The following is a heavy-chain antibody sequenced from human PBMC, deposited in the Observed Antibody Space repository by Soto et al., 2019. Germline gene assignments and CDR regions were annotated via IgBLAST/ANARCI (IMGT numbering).Heavy chain of an antibody. J-gene: IGHJ5*02. D-gene: IGHD2-8*01. CDR1: GFTFSSYG. V-gene: IGHV3-30*18. Sequence: GGSLRLSCAASGFTFSSYGMHWVRQAPGKGLEWVAVISYDGSNKYYADSVKGRFTISRDNSKNTLYLQMNSLRAEDTAVYYCAKDLYCTNGVRPFDPWGQGTLVTVSS. CDR3: AKDLYCTNGVRPFDP. CDR2: ISYDGSNK.